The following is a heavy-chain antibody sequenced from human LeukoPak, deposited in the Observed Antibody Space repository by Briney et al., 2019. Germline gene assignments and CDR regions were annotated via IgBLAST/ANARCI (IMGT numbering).Heavy chain of an antibody. Sequence: SETLSLTCTVSGGSISSGGYYRSWIRQHPGEGLECIGYIYYSGSTNYNPSLKSRVTISIDTSKNQFSLRLSSVTAADTAVYYCARSPGEGYCSGTSCYDLLYFDYWGQGTLVTVSS. D-gene: IGHD2-2*01. V-gene: IGHV4-31*03. CDR2: IYYSGST. CDR3: ARSPGEGYCSGTSCYDLLYFDY. CDR1: GGSISSGGYY. J-gene: IGHJ4*02.